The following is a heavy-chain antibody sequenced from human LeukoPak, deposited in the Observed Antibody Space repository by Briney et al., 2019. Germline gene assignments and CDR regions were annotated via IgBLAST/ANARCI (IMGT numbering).Heavy chain of an antibody. CDR3: AKHPTMVRGVDDGLDL. CDR2: ISGSGSNT. Sequence: GGSLRLSCRVSGFRFGAYAMTWVRQPPGKGLEWVSTISGSGSNTYYADSVKGRFTISRDNSETTLYLQMNSLRVDDTAEYFCAKHPTMVRGVDDGLDLWGQGTMVTVSS. D-gene: IGHD3-10*01. CDR1: GFRFGAYA. V-gene: IGHV3-23*01. J-gene: IGHJ3*01.